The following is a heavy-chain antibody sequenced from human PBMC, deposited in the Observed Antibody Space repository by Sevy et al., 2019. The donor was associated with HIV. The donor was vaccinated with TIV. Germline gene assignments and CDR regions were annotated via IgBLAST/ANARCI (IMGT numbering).Heavy chain of an antibody. Sequence: ASVKVSCKVSGYTLTQLSMHWVRQAPGKGHEWMGSFDPEDGETLYAQKFQGRVTMTEDTSTNTAYMELSSLRSEDTAVYYCATTKDYYDSSGSPFDYWGQGTLVTVSS. D-gene: IGHD3-22*01. J-gene: IGHJ4*02. CDR2: FDPEDGET. V-gene: IGHV1-24*01. CDR3: ATTKDYYDSSGSPFDY. CDR1: GYTLTQLS.